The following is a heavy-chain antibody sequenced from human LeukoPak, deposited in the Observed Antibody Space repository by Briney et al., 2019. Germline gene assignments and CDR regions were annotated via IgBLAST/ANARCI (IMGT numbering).Heavy chain of an antibody. V-gene: IGHV3-30*02. CDR1: GFTFNTYG. CDR2: IRYDGIHK. Sequence: GGSLRLSCAASGFTFNTYGMNWVRQAPGKRLECVSFIRYDGIHKYYADSVKGRFTISRDNSKNTLYLQMNSLRVEDTAIYYCVKDRGEFWGQGTMVTASS. CDR3: VKDRGEF. J-gene: IGHJ3*01. D-gene: IGHD3-10*01.